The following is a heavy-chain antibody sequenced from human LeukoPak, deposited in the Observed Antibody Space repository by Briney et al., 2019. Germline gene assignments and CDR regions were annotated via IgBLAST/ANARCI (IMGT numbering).Heavy chain of an antibody. D-gene: IGHD3-10*01. J-gene: IGHJ4*02. CDR1: GGSFSGYY. V-gene: IGHV4-34*01. CDR2: INHSGST. CDR3: ARLPSKLLWFGETIDY. Sequence: SETLSLTCAVYGGSFSGYYWSWIRQPPGKGLEWIGEINHSGSTNYNPSLKSRVTISVDTSKNQFSLKLSSVTAADTAVYYCARLPSKLLWFGETIDYWGQGTLVTVSS.